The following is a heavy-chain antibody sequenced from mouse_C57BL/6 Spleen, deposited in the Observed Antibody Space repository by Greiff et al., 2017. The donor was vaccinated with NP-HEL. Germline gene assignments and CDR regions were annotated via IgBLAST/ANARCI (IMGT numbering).Heavy chain of an antibody. D-gene: IGHD1-1*01. CDR2: INPNNGGT. V-gene: IGHV1-26*01. Sequence: EVQLQQSGPELVKPGASVKISCKASGYTFTDYYMNWVKQSHGESLEWIGDINPNNGGTSYNQKFKGKATLTVDKSSSTAYMELRSLTSEDSAVYYCARGELENYGSRGMDYWGQGTSVTVSS. CDR3: ARGELENYGSRGMDY. J-gene: IGHJ4*01. CDR1: GYTFTDYY.